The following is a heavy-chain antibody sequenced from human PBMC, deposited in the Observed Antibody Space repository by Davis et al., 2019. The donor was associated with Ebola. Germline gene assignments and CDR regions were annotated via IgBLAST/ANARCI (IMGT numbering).Heavy chain of an antibody. D-gene: IGHD3-3*01. J-gene: IGHJ4*02. V-gene: IGHV3-15*07. CDR3: TTDNFCSGAYCSSSGFH. CDR1: DFAFTNAW. Sequence: GESPKISCATSDFAFTNAWMNWVRQAPGKGLEWVGRIKRNSDVDGTIDYAAAVKGRFIISRDDSRHTLYLEMNGLRTDDTAVYFCTTDNFCSGAYCSSSGFHWGRGTLVTVSS. CDR2: IKRNSDVDGTI.